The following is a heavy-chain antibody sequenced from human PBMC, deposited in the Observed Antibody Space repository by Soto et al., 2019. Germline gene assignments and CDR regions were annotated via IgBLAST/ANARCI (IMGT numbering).Heavy chain of an antibody. CDR1: GGTFSSYA. J-gene: IGHJ6*02. D-gene: IGHD5-18*01. Sequence: SVKVSCKASGGTFSSYAISWVRQAPGQGLEWMGGIIPIFGTANYAQKFQGRVTITADESTSTAYMELSSLRSEDTAVYYCARDRPMDTAMVLGSYYGMDVWGQGTTVTVSS. V-gene: IGHV1-69*13. CDR2: IIPIFGTA. CDR3: ARDRPMDTAMVLGSYYGMDV.